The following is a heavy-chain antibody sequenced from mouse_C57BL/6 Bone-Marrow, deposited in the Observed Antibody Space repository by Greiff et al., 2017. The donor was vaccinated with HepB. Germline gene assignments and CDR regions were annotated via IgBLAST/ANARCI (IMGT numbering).Heavy chain of an antibody. Sequence: QVQLQQPGAELMMPGASVKLSCKASGYTFTSYWMHWVKQRPGQGLEWIGEIDPSDSYTNYNQKFKGKSTLTVDKSSSTAYMQLSSLTSEDSAVYYCARGRLLPFAYWGQGTLVTVSA. CDR2: IDPSDSYT. V-gene: IGHV1-69*01. J-gene: IGHJ3*01. CDR3: ARGRLLPFAY. CDR1: GYTFTSYW. D-gene: IGHD2-3*01.